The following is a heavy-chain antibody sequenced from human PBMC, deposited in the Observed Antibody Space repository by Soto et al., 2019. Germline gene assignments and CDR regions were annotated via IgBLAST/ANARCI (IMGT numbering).Heavy chain of an antibody. V-gene: IGHV1-69*01. CDR3: ARCPQPPDTADPYAVDV. D-gene: IGHD5-18*01. CDR2: IVPSVDTT. J-gene: IGHJ6*02. CDR1: GGTFSRSG. Sequence: QVQLVQSGTEVKKPGASVKVSCKASGGTFSRSGFHWVRQAHGQGLEWMGVIVPSVDTTNYAQKFQARVTISADQFTSTVYMELRSLRSEDTAVYYCARCPQPPDTADPYAVDVWGQGTRVIVSS.